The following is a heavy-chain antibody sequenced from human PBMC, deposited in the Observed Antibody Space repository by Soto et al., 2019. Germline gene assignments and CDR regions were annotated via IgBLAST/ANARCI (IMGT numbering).Heavy chain of an antibody. CDR2: ISGNNVYV. V-gene: IGHV3-21*01. CDR1: GFNLSIYT. CDR3: ARDRCSGGRCYRTYAFDM. J-gene: IGHJ3*02. Sequence: EAQLVESGGGLVKPGGSLRVSCAASGFNLSIYTMNWVRQAPGKGLEWVSSISGNNVYVYYADSVKGRFSISRDNAKNSMTRQMNRLRAADKALYYCARDRCSGGRCYRTYAFDMWGQGTIVNVS. D-gene: IGHD2-15*01.